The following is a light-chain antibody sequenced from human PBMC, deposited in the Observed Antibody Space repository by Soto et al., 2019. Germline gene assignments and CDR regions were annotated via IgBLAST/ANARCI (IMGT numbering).Light chain of an antibody. Sequence: EIVMTQSPATLSVSPGERATLSCRASQSVSSNLAWYQQKPGQAPRLLIFRASTRATGVPARFSGRGSGTEFTLTISGLQSEDFAVYYCQQYNKWPSFGQGTKVDIK. CDR2: RAS. CDR3: QQYNKWPS. CDR1: QSVSSN. J-gene: IGKJ1*01. V-gene: IGKV3-15*01.